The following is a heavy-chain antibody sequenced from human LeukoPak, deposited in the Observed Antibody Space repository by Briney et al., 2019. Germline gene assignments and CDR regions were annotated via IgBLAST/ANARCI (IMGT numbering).Heavy chain of an antibody. D-gene: IGHD3-9*01. V-gene: IGHV4-59*01. CDR2: IYYSGST. Sequence: PSETLSLTCTVSGGSISRYYWSWIRQPPGKGLEWIGYIYYSGSTNYNPSLKSRVTISVDTSKNQFSLKLSSVTAADTAVYYCARGDDWTNYFDYWGQGTLVTVSS. CDR3: ARGDDWTNYFDY. J-gene: IGHJ4*02. CDR1: GGSISRYY.